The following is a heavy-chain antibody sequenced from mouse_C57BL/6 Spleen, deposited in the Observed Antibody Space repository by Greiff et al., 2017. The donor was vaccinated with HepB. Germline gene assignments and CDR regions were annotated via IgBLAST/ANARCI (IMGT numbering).Heavy chain of an antibody. CDR1: GYTFTGYW. J-gene: IGHJ4*01. Sequence: QVQLQQSGAELMKPGASVKLSCKATGYTFTGYWIEWVKQRPGHGLEWIGEILPGSGSTNYNEKFKGKATFTADTSSNTAYMQLSSLTTEYSAIYYCASSTVVDNHYRAMDYWAQGTPVTVSA. CDR2: ILPGSGST. D-gene: IGHD1-1*01. CDR3: ASSTVVDNHYRAMDY. V-gene: IGHV1-9*01.